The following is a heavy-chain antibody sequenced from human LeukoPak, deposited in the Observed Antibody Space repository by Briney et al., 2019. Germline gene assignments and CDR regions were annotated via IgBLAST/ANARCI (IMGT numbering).Heavy chain of an antibody. Sequence: SEALSLTCTVSGGSISSYYWSWIRQPPGKGLEWIGYIYYSGSTNYNPSLKSRVTISVDTSKNQFSLKLSSVTAADTAVYYCARGGRALGYCSSTSCSEAFDPWGQGTLVTVSS. V-gene: IGHV4-59*01. CDR2: IYYSGST. D-gene: IGHD2-2*01. CDR1: GGSISSYY. J-gene: IGHJ5*02. CDR3: ARGGRALGYCSSTSCSEAFDP.